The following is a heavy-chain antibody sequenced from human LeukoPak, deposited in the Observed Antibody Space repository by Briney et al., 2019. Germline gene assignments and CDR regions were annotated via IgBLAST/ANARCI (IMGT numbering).Heavy chain of an antibody. CDR3: ARDRIQLWFSRPFYFDY. CDR1: GGTFSSYA. J-gene: IGHJ4*02. V-gene: IGHV1-69*05. Sequence: SVKVSCKASGGTFSSYAISWVRQAPGQGLEWMGRIIPIFGTANYAQKFQGRVTITTDESTSTAYMELSSLRFEDTAVYYCARDRIQLWFSRPFYFDYWGQGTLVTVSS. CDR2: IIPIFGTA. D-gene: IGHD5-18*01.